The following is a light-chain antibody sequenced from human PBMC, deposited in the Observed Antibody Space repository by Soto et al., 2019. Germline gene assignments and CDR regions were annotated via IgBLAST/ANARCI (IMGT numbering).Light chain of an antibody. Sequence: EIVLMQSPGTLSLSPGERATLSCRASQSVRNNYLAWYQQKHGQAPRLLIYGASNRATGIPDRFSGSGSGTDFTLTISRLEPEDFAVYDCQQYGSSPLTFGGGTKVEIK. V-gene: IGKV3-20*01. CDR1: QSVRNNY. CDR2: GAS. CDR3: QQYGSSPLT. J-gene: IGKJ4*01.